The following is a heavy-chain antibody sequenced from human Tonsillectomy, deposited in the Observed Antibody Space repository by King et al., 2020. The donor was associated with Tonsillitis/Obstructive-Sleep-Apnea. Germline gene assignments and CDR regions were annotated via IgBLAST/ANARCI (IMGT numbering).Heavy chain of an antibody. CDR2: INPNSGGT. CDR1: GYTFTGYY. Sequence: QLVQSGAEVKKPGASVKVSCKASGYTFTGYYIHWVRQAPGQGLEWMGWINPNSGGTKFAQKFQGRVTMTRDTSISPAYMDLSRLRSDDTAVYYCARVPPGIAVAGFDSWGQGTLVTVSS. CDR3: ARVPPGIAVAGFDS. V-gene: IGHV1-2*02. J-gene: IGHJ4*02. D-gene: IGHD6-19*01.